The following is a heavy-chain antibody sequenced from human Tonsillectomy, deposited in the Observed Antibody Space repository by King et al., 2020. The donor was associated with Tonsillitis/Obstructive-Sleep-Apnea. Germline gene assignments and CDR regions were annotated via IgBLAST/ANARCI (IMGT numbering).Heavy chain of an antibody. J-gene: IGHJ4*02. CDR2: ISYDGSDK. V-gene: IGHV3-30*04. CDR3: ASDQRLDC. Sequence: VQLVESGGGVVQPGRSLRLSCVASAFILSHYDMHWVRQAPGKGLEWVAVISYDGSDKYYADSVKGRFTISRDNSKNTLYLQMNSRRAEDTAVYYCASDQRLDCWRQGTLVTVSS. CDR1: AFILSHYD.